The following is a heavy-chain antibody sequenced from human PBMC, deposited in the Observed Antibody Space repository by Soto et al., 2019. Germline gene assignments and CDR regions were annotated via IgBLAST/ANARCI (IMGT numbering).Heavy chain of an antibody. J-gene: IGHJ6*02. CDR1: GFTVSDHD. D-gene: IGHD3-22*01. CDR2: ISGSGTYT. CDR3: ARSSGWRQVVGYKYRLDV. Sequence: QVQLVESGGGLVKPGGSLRLSCAVSGFTVSDHDMTWIRQAPGKGLEWVSYISGSGTYTNYADSVKGRFIISRDIAKNSLWLQLNRLRAEDTAVYYCARSSGWRQVVGYKYRLDVWGQWTAVSLSS. V-gene: IGHV3-11*05.